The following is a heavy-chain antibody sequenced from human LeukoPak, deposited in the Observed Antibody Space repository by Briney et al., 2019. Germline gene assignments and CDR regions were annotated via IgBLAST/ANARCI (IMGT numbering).Heavy chain of an antibody. CDR3: TYGDYPLTY. CDR2: IYSNGDT. J-gene: IGHJ4*02. CDR1: GLTVNNNY. D-gene: IGHD4-17*01. Sequence: GGSLRLSCAASGLTVNNNYWNWVRQPPGKGPEWISLIYSNGDTRYADSVKGRSTFSRDNSKNTLYLQMNSLRAEDTAVYYCTYGDYPLTYWGQGTLVSVSS. V-gene: IGHV3-66*01.